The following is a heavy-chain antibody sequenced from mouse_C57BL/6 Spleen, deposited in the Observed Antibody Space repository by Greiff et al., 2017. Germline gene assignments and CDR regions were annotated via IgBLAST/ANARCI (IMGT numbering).Heavy chain of an antibody. D-gene: IGHD3-2*02. CDR2: IYPRSGNT. CDR3: ARRGSGTGY. J-gene: IGHJ2*01. CDR1: GYTFTSYG. V-gene: IGHV1-81*01. Sequence: VQLQQSGAELARPGASVTLSCKASGYTFTSYGISWVKQRTGQGLEWIGEIYPRSGNTYYNEKFKSKATLTADTSSSTAYMELRSLTSEDSAVYFCARRGSGTGYWGQGTTLTVSS.